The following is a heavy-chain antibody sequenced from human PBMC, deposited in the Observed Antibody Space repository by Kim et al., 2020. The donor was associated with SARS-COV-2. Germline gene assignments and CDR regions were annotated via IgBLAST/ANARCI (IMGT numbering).Heavy chain of an antibody. J-gene: IGHJ6*02. CDR3: ARVRGPYYYGSGSYYNVPLYYYYGMDV. Sequence: ASVKVSCKASGYTFTSYAMNWVRQAPGQGLEWMGWINTNTGNPTYAQGFTGRFVFSLDTSVSTAYLQISSLKAEDTAVYYCARVRGPYYYGSGSYYNVPLYYYYGMDVWGQGTTVTVSS. CDR2: INTNTGNP. D-gene: IGHD3-10*01. CDR1: GYTFTSYA. V-gene: IGHV7-4-1*02.